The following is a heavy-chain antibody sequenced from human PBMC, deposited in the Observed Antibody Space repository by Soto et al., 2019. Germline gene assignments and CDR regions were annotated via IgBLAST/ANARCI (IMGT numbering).Heavy chain of an antibody. Sequence: PGGSLRLSCAASGFNFSSSTMNWVRQAPGKGLEWVSSIGSTGTYIYYAASLEGRFTVSRDNAKNSLYLQMNSLRAEDTAVYYCARDAHGPFDYWGQGILVTVSS. J-gene: IGHJ4*02. CDR1: GFNFSSST. V-gene: IGHV3-21*01. CDR2: IGSTGTYI. D-gene: IGHD2-8*01. CDR3: ARDAHGPFDY.